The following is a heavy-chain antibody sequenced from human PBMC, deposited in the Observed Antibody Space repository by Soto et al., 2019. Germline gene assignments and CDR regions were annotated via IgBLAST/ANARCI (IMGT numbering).Heavy chain of an antibody. Sequence: LSLTSTVSGGSINSYYWSWIRQPPGKGLEWIGYIYYSGSTNYNPSLKSRVTISVDTSKNQFSLKLSSVTAADTAVYYCARGGSSAWHNWFDPWGQGTLVTVSS. D-gene: IGHD6-25*01. V-gene: IGHV4-59*01. CDR1: GGSINSYY. CDR3: ARGGSSAWHNWFDP. J-gene: IGHJ5*02. CDR2: IYYSGST.